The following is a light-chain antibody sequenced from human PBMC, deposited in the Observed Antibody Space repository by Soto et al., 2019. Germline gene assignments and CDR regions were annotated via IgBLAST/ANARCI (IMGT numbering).Light chain of an antibody. J-gene: IGKJ4*01. CDR1: QSVSRW. CDR2: DAS. V-gene: IGKV1-5*01. Sequence: DIQMTQSPSILSASVGDSVTITCRASQSVSRWLAWYQQKPGKAPKLLIYDASSLNSGVPSRFSGSQSGTEFTLTITSLLPDDFATYFCQQYSSYSLPTFGGETKVDI. CDR3: QQYSSYSLPT.